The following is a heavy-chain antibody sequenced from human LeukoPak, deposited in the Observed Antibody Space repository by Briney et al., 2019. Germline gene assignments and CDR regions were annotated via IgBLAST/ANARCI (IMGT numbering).Heavy chain of an antibody. CDR3: ARVRPRGYCGSTSCRPLTNWSDP. J-gene: IGHJ5*02. V-gene: IGHV4-34*01. CDR2: INHSGST. Sequence: SETLSLTCAVYGGSFSGYYWSWIRQPPGKGLEWIGEINHSGSTNYNPSLKSRVTISVDTSKNQFSLKLRSVTAADTAVHYCARVRPRGYCGSTSCRPLTNWSDPWGQGTLVTVSS. D-gene: IGHD2-2*01. CDR1: GGSFSGYY.